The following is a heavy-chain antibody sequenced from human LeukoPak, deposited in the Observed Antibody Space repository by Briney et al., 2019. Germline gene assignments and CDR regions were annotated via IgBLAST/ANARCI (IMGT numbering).Heavy chain of an antibody. CDR2: ISAYNGNT. D-gene: IGHD1-26*01. CDR1: GYTFSSHG. V-gene: IGHV1-18*01. Sequence: ASVKVSCKASGYTFSSHGINWVRQAPGQGLEWMGWISAYNGNTNFAQKLQGRVTMTTDTSTSTAYMELSRLRSDDTAVYSCARPGTLGYSGNYYYFDYWGQGTLVTVSS. J-gene: IGHJ4*02. CDR3: ARPGTLGYSGNYYYFDY.